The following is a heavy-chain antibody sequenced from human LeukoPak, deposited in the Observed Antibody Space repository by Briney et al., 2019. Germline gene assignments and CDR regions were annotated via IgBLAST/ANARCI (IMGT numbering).Heavy chain of an antibody. V-gene: IGHV4-4*07. J-gene: IGHJ4*02. CDR1: GGSISSYF. Sequence: SETLSLTCTVSGGSISSYFWNWIRQPAGKGLEWIGRIYTSGSTNYNPSLKSRVTMSVDTSKNQFSLKLSSVTAADTAVYYCARGPLYDSSGYPGDYWGQGTLVTVSS. D-gene: IGHD3-22*01. CDR2: IYTSGST. CDR3: ARGPLYDSSGYPGDY.